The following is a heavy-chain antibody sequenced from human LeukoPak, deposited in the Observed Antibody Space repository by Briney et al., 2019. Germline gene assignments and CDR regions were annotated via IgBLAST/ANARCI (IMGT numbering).Heavy chain of an antibody. J-gene: IGHJ6*04. CDR2: LKYDGSEG. V-gene: IGHV3-7*01. Sequence: PGGSLRLSCAGSGFLLSNYWMSWVRQAPGKGLEWVANLKYDGSEGHYVDSVKGRFTIHRDNAKNFLYLQMNSLRDEGTAAYYCARDRHQFGRLWYMDVWGRGTTVAVSS. D-gene: IGHD2-15*01. CDR3: ARDRHQFGRLWYMDV. CDR1: GFLLSNYW.